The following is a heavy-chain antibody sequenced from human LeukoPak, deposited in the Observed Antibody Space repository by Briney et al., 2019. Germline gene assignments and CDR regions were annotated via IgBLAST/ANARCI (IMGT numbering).Heavy chain of an antibody. CDR2: INANSGDT. V-gene: IGHV1-2*02. CDR1: GYTFTFYY. D-gene: IGHD3-22*01. J-gene: IGHJ4*02. Sequence: ASVTVSFTSSGYTFTFYYMHWVRQAQGQGLEWMGWINANSGDTKYAQKFQGRVTMTRDTSISTAYMELSRLRSDDTAMYYCAREISGYSDYWGQGTLVTVSS. CDR3: AREISGYSDY.